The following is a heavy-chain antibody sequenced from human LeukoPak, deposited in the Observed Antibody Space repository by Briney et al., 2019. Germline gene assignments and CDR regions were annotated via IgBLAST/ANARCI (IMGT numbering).Heavy chain of an antibody. Sequence: SETLSLTCTVSGGSISSYYWSWIRQPAGKGLEWIGRIYTSGSTNYNPSLKSRVTISVDTSNNQFSLKLSSVTAPDTAVYYCARGRGQWLIWKAFDIWGQGTMVTVSS. D-gene: IGHD6-19*01. J-gene: IGHJ3*02. CDR3: ARGRGQWLIWKAFDI. V-gene: IGHV4-4*07. CDR2: IYTSGST. CDR1: GGSISSYY.